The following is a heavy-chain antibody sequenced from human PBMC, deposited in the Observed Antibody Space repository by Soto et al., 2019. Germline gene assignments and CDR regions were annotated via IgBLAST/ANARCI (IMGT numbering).Heavy chain of an antibody. CDR3: ARGINAGAWSGYYMTYYYYYMDV. J-gene: IGHJ6*03. Sequence: ASVKVSCKASGYTFTSYDINWVRQATGQGLEWMGWMNPNSGNTGYAQKFQGRVTMTRNTSISTAYMELSSLRSEDTAMYYCARGINAGAWSGYYMTYYYYYMDVWGKGTKVTVSS. CDR2: MNPNSGNT. D-gene: IGHD3-3*01. CDR1: GYTFTSYD. V-gene: IGHV1-8*01.